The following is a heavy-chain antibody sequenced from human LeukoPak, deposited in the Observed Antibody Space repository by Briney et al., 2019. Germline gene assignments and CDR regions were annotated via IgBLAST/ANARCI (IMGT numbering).Heavy chain of an antibody. CDR2: IYWNDAR. V-gene: IGHV2-5*01. D-gene: IGHD3-9*01. CDR3: VLSFDILTGYFDE. Sequence: SGPTLVNPTQTLTLTCTFTGFSLTTNGVGVGWIRQPPGKAPEWLALIYWNDARRYSPSLRNRITVTKDTSKDQVVLTMAKMDPVDTATYYCVLSFDILTGYFDEWGLGTLVTVSS. CDR1: GFSLTTNGVG. J-gene: IGHJ4*02.